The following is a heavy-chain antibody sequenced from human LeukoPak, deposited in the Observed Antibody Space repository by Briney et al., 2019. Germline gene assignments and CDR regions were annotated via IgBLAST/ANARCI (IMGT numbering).Heavy chain of an antibody. D-gene: IGHD3-10*01. CDR2: INPNSGGT. Sequence: AAVEVSCKASGYTFTCYYMHWVRQASGQGLEWMGWINPNSGGTNYAQKFQGRVTMTRDTSISTAYMELSRLRSDDTAVYYCARGRITMVRGVNYWGQGTLVTVSS. V-gene: IGHV1-2*02. CDR3: ARGRITMVRGVNY. J-gene: IGHJ4*02. CDR1: GYTFTCYY.